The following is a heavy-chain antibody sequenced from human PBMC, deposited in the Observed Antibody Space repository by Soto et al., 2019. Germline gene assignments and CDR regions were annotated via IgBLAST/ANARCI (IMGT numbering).Heavy chain of an antibody. CDR3: ARESCSGGSRYPTDDAFDI. J-gene: IGHJ3*02. D-gene: IGHD2-15*01. CDR1: GYTFTSYG. Sequence: QVQLVQSGAEVKKPGASVKVSCKASGYTFTSYGISWVRQAPGQGLEWMGWISAYNGNTNYAQKLQGRVTMTTDTSTSTAYMELRSLRSDDTAVYYSARESCSGGSRYPTDDAFDIWGQGTMVTVSS. V-gene: IGHV1-18*01. CDR2: ISAYNGNT.